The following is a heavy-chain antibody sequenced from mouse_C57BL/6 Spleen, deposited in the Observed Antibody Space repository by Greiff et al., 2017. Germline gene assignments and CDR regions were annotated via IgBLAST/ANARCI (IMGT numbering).Heavy chain of an antibody. J-gene: IGHJ4*01. D-gene: IGHD1-1*01. CDR1: GYTFTSYW. V-gene: IGHV1-64*01. CDR3: ARETNYYGSSMDY. CDR2: IHPNSGST. Sequence: QVQLQQPGAELVKPGASVKLSCTASGYTFTSYWMHWVKQRPGQGLEWIGMIHPNSGSTNDNEKFKSKATLTVDKSSSTAYMQLSSLPSEDSAVYYCARETNYYGSSMDYWGQGTSGTVSS.